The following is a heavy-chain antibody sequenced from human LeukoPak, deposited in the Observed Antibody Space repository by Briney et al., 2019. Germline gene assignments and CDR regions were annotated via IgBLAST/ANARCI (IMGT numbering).Heavy chain of an antibody. J-gene: IGHJ4*02. Sequence: ASVKVSCKASGYTFTGYYMHWVRQAPGQGLEWMGWINPNSGGTNYTQKFQGRVTMTRDTSISTAYMELSRLRSDDTAVYYCAREHDFWSGYLTYFDYWGQGTLVTVSS. CDR3: AREHDFWSGYLTYFDY. D-gene: IGHD3-3*01. V-gene: IGHV1-2*02. CDR1: GYTFTGYY. CDR2: INPNSGGT.